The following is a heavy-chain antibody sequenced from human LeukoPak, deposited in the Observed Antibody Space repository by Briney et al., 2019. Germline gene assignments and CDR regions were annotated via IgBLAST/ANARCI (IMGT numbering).Heavy chain of an antibody. CDR1: GGTFSSYA. Sequence: ASVKVSCKASGGTFSSYAINWVRQATGQGLEWMGWMNPNSGNTGYAQKFQGRVTITRNTSISTAYMELSSLRSEDTAVYYCARATYYYGSGSYGDWFDPWGQGTLVTVSS. D-gene: IGHD3-10*01. CDR3: ARATYYYGSGSYGDWFDP. J-gene: IGHJ5*02. V-gene: IGHV1-8*03. CDR2: MNPNSGNT.